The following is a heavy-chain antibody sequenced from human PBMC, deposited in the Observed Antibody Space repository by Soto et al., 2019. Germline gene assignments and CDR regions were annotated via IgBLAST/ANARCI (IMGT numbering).Heavy chain of an antibody. J-gene: IGHJ6*02. Sequence: QTLSLTCVGSGDTVSSNSVAWDWVRQSPSRGLECLGRTYYRSRWYSDYAVSVRSRIDINADTSKNQVSLQLNSVTPQDTAVYYCARSEEDSDYYYYGMDVWGQGTTVTVSS. CDR3: ARSEEDSDYYYYGMDV. CDR1: GDTVSSNSVA. CDR2: TYYRSRWYS. D-gene: IGHD2-15*01. V-gene: IGHV6-1*01.